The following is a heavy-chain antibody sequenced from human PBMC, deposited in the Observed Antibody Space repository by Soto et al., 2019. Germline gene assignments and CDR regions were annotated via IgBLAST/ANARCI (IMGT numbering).Heavy chain of an antibody. Sequence: GGSLRLSCTGSGFAFGDYYMSWIRQAPGKGLEWVSYIDSGDGTTYYTDSVKGRFTISRDNAKKTVYLQMSSLRVEDTALYYWVRPYYSSSWFPFDRWGQGTLVTVSS. CDR3: VRPYYSSSWFPFDR. J-gene: IGHJ4*02. CDR1: GFAFGDYY. D-gene: IGHD6-13*01. CDR2: IDSGDGTT. V-gene: IGHV3-11*01.